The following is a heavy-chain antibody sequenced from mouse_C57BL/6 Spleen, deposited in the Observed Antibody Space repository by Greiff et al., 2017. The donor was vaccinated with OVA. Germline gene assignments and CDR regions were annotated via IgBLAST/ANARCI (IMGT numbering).Heavy chain of an antibody. Sequence: EVKLVESGPGLVKPSQSLSLTCSVTGYSITSGYYWNWIRQFPGNKLEWMGYISYDGSNNYNPSLKNRISITRDTSKNQFFLKLNSVTTEDTATYYCARDHLYSRYYAMDYWGQGTSVTVSS. CDR2: ISYDGSN. D-gene: IGHD1-1*01. CDR3: ARDHLYSRYYAMDY. V-gene: IGHV3-6*01. CDR1: GYSITSGYY. J-gene: IGHJ4*01.